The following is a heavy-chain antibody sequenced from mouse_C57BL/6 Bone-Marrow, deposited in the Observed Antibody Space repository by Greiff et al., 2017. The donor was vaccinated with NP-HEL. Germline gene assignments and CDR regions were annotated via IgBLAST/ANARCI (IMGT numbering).Heavy chain of an antibody. CDR3: ARLIYYGYDVGYFDV. Sequence: QVQLQQPGAELVKPGASVKMSCKASGYTFTSYWITWVKQRPGQGLEWIGDIYPGSGSTNYNEKFKSKATLTGDTSTSTAYMQLSSLTSEDSAVYYCARLIYYGYDVGYFDVWGTGTTVTVSS. CDR2: IYPGSGST. CDR1: GYTFTSYW. V-gene: IGHV1-55*01. D-gene: IGHD2-2*01. J-gene: IGHJ1*03.